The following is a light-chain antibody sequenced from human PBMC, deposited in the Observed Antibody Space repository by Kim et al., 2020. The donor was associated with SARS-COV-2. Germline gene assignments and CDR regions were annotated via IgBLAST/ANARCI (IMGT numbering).Light chain of an antibody. Sequence: SYELTQPTSVSVSPGQTASITCSGDKLGDKYACWYQQRPGQSPVLVIYQDTKRPSGIPERFSGSNSGNTATLTISETQAMDEADYYCQAWDSSSVAFGGGTQLTVL. CDR2: QDT. V-gene: IGLV3-1*01. CDR3: QAWDSSSVA. J-gene: IGLJ2*01. CDR1: KLGDKY.